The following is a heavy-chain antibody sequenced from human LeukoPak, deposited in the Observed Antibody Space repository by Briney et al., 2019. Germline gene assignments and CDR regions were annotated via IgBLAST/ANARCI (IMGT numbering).Heavy chain of an antibody. J-gene: IGHJ6*03. D-gene: IGHD6-13*01. Sequence: GGPLRLSCAASGFTFSSYSMNWVRQAPGKGLEWVSSISSSSSYIYYADSVKGRFTISRDNAKNSLYLQMNSLRAEDTAVYYCARVAAAAGTNYYYYMDVWGKGTTVTVSS. CDR3: ARVAAAAGTNYYYYMDV. CDR2: ISSSSSYI. CDR1: GFTFSSYS. V-gene: IGHV3-21*01.